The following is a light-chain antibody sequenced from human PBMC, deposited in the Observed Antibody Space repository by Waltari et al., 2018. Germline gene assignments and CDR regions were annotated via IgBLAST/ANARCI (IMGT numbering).Light chain of an antibody. CDR1: TSDVGNYKG. V-gene: IGLV2-23*02. Sequence: QPALTQPASVSGSPGQSITFSCTGTTSDVGNYKGVSWYQQHPGKAPKLMIYAVSKRPSGVSDRFSGSKSGDMASLTISGLQPEDEAEYFCSSYAGSSKGVFGGGTKVTVL. CDR2: AVS. CDR3: SSYAGSSKGV. J-gene: IGLJ2*01.